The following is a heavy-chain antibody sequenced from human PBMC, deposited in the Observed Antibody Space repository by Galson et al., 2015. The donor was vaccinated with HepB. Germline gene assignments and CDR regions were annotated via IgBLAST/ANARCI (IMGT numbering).Heavy chain of an antibody. CDR1: GYTFTSYG. Sequence: SVKVSCKASGYTFTSYGISWVRQAPGQGLEWMGWISAYNGNTNYAQKPQGRVTMTTDTSTSTAYMELRSLRSDDTAVYYCARDGDYYDSSGYPWHWGQGTLVTVSS. CDR2: ISAYNGNT. D-gene: IGHD3-22*01. V-gene: IGHV1-18*01. CDR3: ARDGDYYDSSGYPWH. J-gene: IGHJ4*02.